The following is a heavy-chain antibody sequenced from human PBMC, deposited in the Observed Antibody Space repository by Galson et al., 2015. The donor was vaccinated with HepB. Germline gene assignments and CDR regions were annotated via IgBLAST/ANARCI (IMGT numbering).Heavy chain of an antibody. CDR1: GGTFSSYA. J-gene: IGHJ4*02. V-gene: IGHV1-69*04. D-gene: IGHD3-16*01. CDR2: IIPILGIA. CDR3: ARDGGRGDFQLRFDY. Sequence: SVKVSCKASGGTFSSYAISWVRQAPGQGLEWMGRIIPILGIANYAQKFQGRVTITADKSTSTAYMELSSLRSEDTAVYYCARDGGRGDFQLRFDYWGQGTLVTVSS.